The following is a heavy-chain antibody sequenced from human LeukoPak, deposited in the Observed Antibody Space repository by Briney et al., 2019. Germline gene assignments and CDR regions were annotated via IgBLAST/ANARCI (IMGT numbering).Heavy chain of an antibody. J-gene: IGHJ3*02. Sequence: GSLRLSCAASEFTVSSNYMSWVRQAPGKGLEWIGSVYYSGNTYSNPSLKSRVTISVDTSKNEFSLKLTSVTAADTAVYYCARDRSTVTPPLPDAFDIWGQGTMVTVSS. CDR1: EFTVSSNY. CDR3: ARDRSTVTPPLPDAFDI. V-gene: IGHV4-39*07. CDR2: VYYSGNT. D-gene: IGHD4-17*01.